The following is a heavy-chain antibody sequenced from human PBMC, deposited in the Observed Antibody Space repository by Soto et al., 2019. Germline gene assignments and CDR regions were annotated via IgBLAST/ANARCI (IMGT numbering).Heavy chain of an antibody. CDR1: GGSFSGYY. J-gene: IGHJ6*03. CDR3: ARYVEYQNSYDSLDV. D-gene: IGHD1-1*01. CDR2: INHSGST. V-gene: IGHV4-34*01. Sequence: TETLSLTCAVYGGSFSGYYWSWIRQPPGKGLEWIGEINHSGSTNYNPSLKSRVTISVDTSKNQFSLKLSSVTAADTAVYYCARYVEYQNSYDSLDVWCKGITVTVS.